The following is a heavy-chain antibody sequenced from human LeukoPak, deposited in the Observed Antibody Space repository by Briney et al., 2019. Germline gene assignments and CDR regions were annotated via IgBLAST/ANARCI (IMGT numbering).Heavy chain of an antibody. CDR1: GGSISSYY. V-gene: IGHV4-4*07. Sequence: SETLSLTCTVSGGSISSYYWSWIRQPAGKGLEWIGRIYTSGSTNYNPSLKSRVTMSVDTSKNQFSLKLSSVTAADTAVYYCARAHCSSTSCYTGAVYNWFDPGGQGTLVTVSS. CDR3: ARAHCSSTSCYTGAVYNWFDP. CDR2: IYTSGST. J-gene: IGHJ5*02. D-gene: IGHD2-2*02.